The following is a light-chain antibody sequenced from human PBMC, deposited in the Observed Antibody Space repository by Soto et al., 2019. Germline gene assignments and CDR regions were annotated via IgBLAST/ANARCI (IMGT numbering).Light chain of an antibody. J-gene: IGKJ4*01. CDR2: KAS. CDR1: ESISSW. V-gene: IGKV1-5*03. Sequence: DIQMTQFPSTLSASVGDRVTITCRASESISSWLAWYQQKPGKAPKILIYKASTLQSGVPSRFTGSGSGTAFTLTISSLQPDDFATYYCQHYSVFPLTFGGGTKVEIK. CDR3: QHYSVFPLT.